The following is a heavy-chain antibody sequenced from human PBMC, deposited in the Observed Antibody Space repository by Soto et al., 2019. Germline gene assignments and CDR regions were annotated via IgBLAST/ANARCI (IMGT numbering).Heavy chain of an antibody. D-gene: IGHD3-9*01. CDR1: GFTFSSYA. CDR3: AMYYDILNGYTL. V-gene: IGHV3-23*01. CDR2: ISGSSGSA. Sequence: PGGSLRLSCAASGFTFSSYAMSWVRQAPGKGLDWVSAISGSSGSAYYADSVKGRFTISRDNSKNTLFLQMNSLRAEDTAVYYCAMYYDILNGYTLWGQGTLVTVYS. J-gene: IGHJ4*02.